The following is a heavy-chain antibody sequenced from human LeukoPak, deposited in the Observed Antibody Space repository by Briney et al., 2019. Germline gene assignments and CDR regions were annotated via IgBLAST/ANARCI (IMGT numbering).Heavy chain of an antibody. J-gene: IGHJ5*02. CDR2: INHSGST. D-gene: IGHD6-13*01. V-gene: IGHV4-34*01. CDR3: ARPYAGYSSIARGLPNWFDP. CDR1: GGSISSYY. Sequence: SETLSLTCTVSGGSISSYYWSWIRQPPGKGLEWIGEINHSGSTNYNPSLKSRVTISVDTSKNQFSLKLSSVTAADTAVYYCARPYAGYSSIARGLPNWFDPWGQGTLVTVSS.